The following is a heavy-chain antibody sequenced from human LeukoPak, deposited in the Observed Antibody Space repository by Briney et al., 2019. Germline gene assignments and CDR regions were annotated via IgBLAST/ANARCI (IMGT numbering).Heavy chain of an antibody. CDR1: GGSFSGYY. CDR2: INHSGST. CDR3: ARGGTVFGYYYYYMDV. J-gene: IGHJ6*03. V-gene: IGHV4-34*01. Sequence: PSETLSLTCAVYGGSFSGYYWSWIRQPPGKGLEWIGEINHSGSTNYNPSLKSRVTISVDTSKNQFSLKLSSVTAADTAVYYCARGGTVFGYYYYYMDVWGKGTTVTVSS. D-gene: IGHD1-1*01.